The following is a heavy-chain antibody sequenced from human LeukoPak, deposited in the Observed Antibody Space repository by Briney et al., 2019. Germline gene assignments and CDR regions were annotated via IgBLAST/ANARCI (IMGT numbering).Heavy chain of an antibody. Sequence: PGGSLRLSCAACGFTFSSYWMHWVRQAPGKGLVWVSRINSDGSSTSYADSVKGRFTISRDNAKNTLYLQMNSLRGEDTAVYYCARAQYQLLIDYWGQGTLVTVSS. J-gene: IGHJ4*02. D-gene: IGHD2-2*01. CDR2: INSDGSST. CDR1: GFTFSSYW. CDR3: ARAQYQLLIDY. V-gene: IGHV3-74*01.